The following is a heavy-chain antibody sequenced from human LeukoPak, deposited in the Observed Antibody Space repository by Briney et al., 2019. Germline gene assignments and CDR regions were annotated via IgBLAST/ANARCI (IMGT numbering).Heavy chain of an antibody. CDR1: GGSISSYY. J-gene: IGHJ5*02. CDR3: AQQLVTRAAWFDP. Sequence: SETLSLTCTVSGGSISSYYWSWIRQPPGKGLEWIGYIYYSGSTNYNPSLKSRVTISVDTSKNQFSLKLSSVTAADTAVYYCAQQLVTRAAWFDPWGQGTLVTVSS. V-gene: IGHV4-59*01. CDR2: IYYSGST. D-gene: IGHD6-13*01.